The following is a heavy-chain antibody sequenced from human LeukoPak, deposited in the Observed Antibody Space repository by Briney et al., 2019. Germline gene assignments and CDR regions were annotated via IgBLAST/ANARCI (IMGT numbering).Heavy chain of an antibody. CDR3: ARASHYYGSGSCYDLLSGWFDP. V-gene: IGHV1-18*04. J-gene: IGHJ5*02. CDR1: GYTFTSYG. Sequence: AASVKVSCKASGYTFTSYGISWVRQAPGQGLEWMGWISAYNGNINYAQKLQGRVTMTTDTSTSTAYMELRSLRSDDTAVYYCARASHYYGSGSCYDLLSGWFDPWGQGTLVTVSS. CDR2: ISAYNGNI. D-gene: IGHD3-10*01.